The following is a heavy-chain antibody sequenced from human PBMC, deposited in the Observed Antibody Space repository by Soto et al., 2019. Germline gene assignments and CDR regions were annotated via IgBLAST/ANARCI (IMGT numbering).Heavy chain of an antibody. CDR2: IYYSGST. Sequence: SETLSLTCTVSGGSISSSSYYRGWIRQPPGKGLEWIGSIYYSGSTYYNPSLKSRVTISVDTSKNQFSLKLSSVTAAETAVYYCARQTVDIVVVPAAIPPYYFDYWGQGTLVTVSS. J-gene: IGHJ4*02. CDR1: GGSISSSSYY. D-gene: IGHD2-2*02. CDR3: ARQTVDIVVVPAAIPPYYFDY. V-gene: IGHV4-39*01.